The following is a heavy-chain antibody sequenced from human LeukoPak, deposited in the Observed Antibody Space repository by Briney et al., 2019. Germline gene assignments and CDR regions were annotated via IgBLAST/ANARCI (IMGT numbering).Heavy chain of an antibody. CDR2: INSDGSST. V-gene: IGHV3-74*01. J-gene: IGHJ4*02. D-gene: IGHD2-2*01. CDR3: AKSVYQLPPYFDY. Sequence: PGGSLRLSCAASGFTFSSYWMHWVRQAPGEGLGWVSRINSDGSSTSYADSVKGRFTISRDNAKNTLYLQMNSLRAEDAAVYYCAKSVYQLPPYFDYWGQGTLVTVSS. CDR1: GFTFSSYW.